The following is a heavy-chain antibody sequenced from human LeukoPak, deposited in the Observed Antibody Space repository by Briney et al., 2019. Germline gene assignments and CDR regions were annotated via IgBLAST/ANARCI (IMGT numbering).Heavy chain of an antibody. CDR1: GFTFSDYY. CDR3: ARRSLYYYDSSGYLDH. J-gene: IGHJ4*02. D-gene: IGHD3-22*01. CDR2: ISGSGNTI. Sequence: GGSLRLSCAASGFTFSDYYMSWIRQAPGKGLEWVSHISGSGNTIYYADSVKGRFTISRDNAKNSLYLQMNSLRAEDTAVYYCARRSLYYYDSSGYLDHWGQGTLVTVSS. V-gene: IGHV3-11*04.